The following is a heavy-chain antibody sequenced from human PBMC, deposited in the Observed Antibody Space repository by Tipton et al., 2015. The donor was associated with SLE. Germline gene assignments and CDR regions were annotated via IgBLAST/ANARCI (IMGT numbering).Heavy chain of an antibody. CDR2: IYYSGTT. CDR1: GGSISSSSYY. D-gene: IGHD1-1*01. Sequence: TLSLTCSVSGGSISSSSYYWGWIRQPPGKGLEWIGSIYYSGTTYYNPSLKSRVTISVDTSKNQFSLKLNSVTAADTAVYYCARVAPTEVFDYWGQGTLVTVSS. J-gene: IGHJ4*02. V-gene: IGHV4-39*01. CDR3: ARVAPTEVFDY.